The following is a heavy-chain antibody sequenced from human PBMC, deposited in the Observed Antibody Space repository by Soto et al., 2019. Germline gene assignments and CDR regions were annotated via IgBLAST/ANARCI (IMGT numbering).Heavy chain of an antibody. Sequence: SETLSLTCSISGASISSRDYYWGWIRQTPGKGLEWIGNIDYNGVTYYNPSLKSRVTVSKDTSKNQFSLKVASVTAADTAIYYCGRVMIGTSRHTDSDYWGQGTQVTVSS. V-gene: IGHV4-39*01. CDR3: GRVMIGTSRHTDSDY. D-gene: IGHD2-2*01. CDR1: GASISSRDYY. CDR2: IDYNGVT. J-gene: IGHJ4*02.